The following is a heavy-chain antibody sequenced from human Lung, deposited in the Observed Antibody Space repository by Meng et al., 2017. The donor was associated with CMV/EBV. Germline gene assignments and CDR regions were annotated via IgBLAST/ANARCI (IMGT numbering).Heavy chain of an antibody. CDR3: ASSEYSNRFDF. Sequence: GGSXRLXCAVTGVTFRNYYMHWVRQAPGKGLVWVSRINSDGSSTHYADSVKGSFSISRDNAKNTLHLQVNSLRAEDTAVYYCASSEYSNRFDFWGRGTLVTVSS. CDR1: GVTFRNYY. CDR2: INSDGSST. V-gene: IGHV3-74*01. D-gene: IGHD4-11*01. J-gene: IGHJ4*02.